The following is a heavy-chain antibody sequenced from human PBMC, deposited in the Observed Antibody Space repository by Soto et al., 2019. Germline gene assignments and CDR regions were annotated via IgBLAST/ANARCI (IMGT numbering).Heavy chain of an antibody. V-gene: IGHV3-7*03. CDR3: DRSRSTILLTGCFDD. Sequence: EVQLVESGGGVVQPGWSLRLSCAGYGFTFSSDWMSWVRQAPGKGLEWVANIKQDGSEKYYVDSVKGRFTISRDNAKNSLYLQMNRLRAEDTAVYSGDRSRSTILLTGCFDDWGEGTMVTVSS. CDR2: IKQDGSEK. J-gene: IGHJ4*02. CDR1: GFTFSSDW. D-gene: IGHD3-9*01.